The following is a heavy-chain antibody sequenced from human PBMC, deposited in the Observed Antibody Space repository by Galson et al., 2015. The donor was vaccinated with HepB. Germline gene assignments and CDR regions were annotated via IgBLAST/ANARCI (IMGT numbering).Heavy chain of an antibody. J-gene: IGHJ4*02. CDR1: GFSLPDYR. D-gene: IGHD3-16*01. V-gene: IGHV3-30*03. CDR3: ARGGDVMFGGVMVDFDS. CDR2: MTHDRSIT. Sequence: SLRLSCAASGFSLPDYRMHWVRQTPGKGLEWLSFMTHDRSITYYADSVRGRFTISRDSSKNTLYLHMNSVAREDTAVYYCARGGDVMFGGVMVDFDSWVLGTLVIVSS.